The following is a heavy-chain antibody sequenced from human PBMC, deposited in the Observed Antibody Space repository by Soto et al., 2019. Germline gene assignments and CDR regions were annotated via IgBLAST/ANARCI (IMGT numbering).Heavy chain of an antibody. Sequence: QVQLVQSGAEVKKPGASVKVSCKASGYTFTSYYMHWVRQAPGQGLEWMGIINPSGGSTSYAQKFQGRVXXTXDXXTSTLYMELSSLRSEDTAVDYCARDDGGNSNAFDIWGQGTMVTVSS. CDR1: GYTFTSYY. D-gene: IGHD2-21*02. J-gene: IGHJ3*02. V-gene: IGHV1-46*01. CDR2: INPSGGST. CDR3: ARDDGGNSNAFDI.